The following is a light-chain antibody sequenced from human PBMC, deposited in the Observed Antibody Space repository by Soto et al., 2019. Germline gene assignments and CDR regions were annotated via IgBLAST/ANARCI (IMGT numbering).Light chain of an antibody. Sequence: DIQMTQSPSSVSASVGDRVTITCRASQGISSCLAWYQHKPGKAPRLLMYAASSLQSGVPSRFTGSGSGTDFTLTINSLEPEDFATYFCQHANSPPLTFGGGTKVDIK. J-gene: IGKJ4*01. CDR1: QGISSC. CDR2: AAS. V-gene: IGKV1-12*01. CDR3: QHANSPPLT.